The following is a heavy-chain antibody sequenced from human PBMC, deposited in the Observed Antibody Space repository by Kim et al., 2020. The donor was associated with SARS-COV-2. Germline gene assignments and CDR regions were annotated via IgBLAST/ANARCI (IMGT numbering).Heavy chain of an antibody. V-gene: IGHV7-4-1*02. CDR2: INTNTGNP. CDR3: ARVYYDFWIGVGIPDYNYYYGMDA. CDR1: GYTFTSYA. Sequence: ASVKVSCKASGYTFTSYAMNWVRQAPGQGLEWMGWINTNTGNPTYSQGLTGRFAFSLDTSDRTAYLQISSLKAEDTAVYYCARVYYDFWIGVGIPDYNYYYGMDAWGQGTTVTASS. D-gene: IGHD3-3*01. J-gene: IGHJ6*02.